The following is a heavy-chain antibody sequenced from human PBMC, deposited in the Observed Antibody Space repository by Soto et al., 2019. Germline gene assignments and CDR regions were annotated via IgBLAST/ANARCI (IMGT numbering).Heavy chain of an antibody. V-gene: IGHV4-59*01. J-gene: IGHJ4*02. D-gene: IGHD3-3*01. CDR1: GDSISSYY. CDR3: ARGAPLFGVVESFDY. Sequence: QVQLQESGPGLVKPSETLSLTCTVSGDSISSYYWSWIRQPPGKGLEWIGYIYYSGSTNYNPSLKSRVTISVDTSKNQFSLKLSSVTAADTAVYYCARGAPLFGVVESFDYWGQGTLVTVSS. CDR2: IYYSGST.